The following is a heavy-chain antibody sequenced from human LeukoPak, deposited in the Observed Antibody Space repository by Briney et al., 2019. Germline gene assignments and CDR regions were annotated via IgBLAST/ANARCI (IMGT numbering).Heavy chain of an antibody. D-gene: IGHD3-16*01. Sequence: SETLSLTCTVSGGSISSYYWSWIRQPPGKGLEWIGYIYYSGSTNYNPSLKSRVTISVDTSNTQFSLKLSPISAAAPALYYSARDRYYYVWGSYVPTYYFDNWGQGTMVTVSS. CDR2: IYYSGST. CDR1: GGSISSYY. CDR3: ARDRYYYVWGSYVPTYYFDN. V-gene: IGHV4-59*01. J-gene: IGHJ4*02.